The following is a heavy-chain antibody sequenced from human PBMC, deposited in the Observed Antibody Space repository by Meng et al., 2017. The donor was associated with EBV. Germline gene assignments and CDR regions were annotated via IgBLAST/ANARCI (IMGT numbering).Heavy chain of an antibody. J-gene: IGHJ4*02. CDR1: GGTFSSYA. CDR2: IIPIFGTT. D-gene: IGHD6-13*01. CDR3: ARAEIAAAGRLDY. V-gene: IGHV1-69*06. Sequence: QGQLVQGRAGVKTPGSPVKVSCKAAGGTFSSYAISWGRQAPGQGLEWMGGIIPIFGTTNYAQKFQGRVTITADKSTSPAYMELSSLRSEDTAVYYCARAEIAAAGRLDYWGQGTLVTVSS.